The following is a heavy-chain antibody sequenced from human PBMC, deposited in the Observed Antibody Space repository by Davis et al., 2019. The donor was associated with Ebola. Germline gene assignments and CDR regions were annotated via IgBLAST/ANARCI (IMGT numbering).Heavy chain of an antibody. J-gene: IGHJ4*02. CDR2: TYYRSKWYN. V-gene: IGHV6-1*01. D-gene: IGHD6-13*01. Sequence: QTLSHTCAISGDSVSSHSAAWNWLRQSPSRGLELLGRTYYRSKWYNDYAVSVKSRITSNPDTSKNQVSLQLNSVTPEDTAMYYCARTLAYSSSWADYWGQGTLVTVSS. CDR3: ARTLAYSSSWADY. CDR1: GDSVSSHSAA.